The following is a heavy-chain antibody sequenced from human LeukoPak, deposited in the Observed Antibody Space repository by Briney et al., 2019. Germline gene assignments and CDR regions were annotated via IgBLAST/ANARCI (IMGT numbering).Heavy chain of an antibody. Sequence: SGTLSLTCAVSGGPISSSNWWSWVRQPPGKGLEWIGEIYHSGSTNYNPSLKSRVTISVDKSKNQFSLKLSSVTAADTAVYYCARGNGNWGKYYFDYWGQGTLVTVSS. CDR3: ARGNGNWGKYYFDY. D-gene: IGHD2-8*01. CDR1: GGPISSSNW. V-gene: IGHV4-4*02. CDR2: IYHSGST. J-gene: IGHJ4*02.